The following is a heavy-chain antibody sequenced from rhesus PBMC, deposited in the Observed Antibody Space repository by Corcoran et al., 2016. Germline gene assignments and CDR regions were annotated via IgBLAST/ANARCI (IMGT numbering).Heavy chain of an antibody. CDR2: IIGSSGST. CDR3: ARRRVGATFDY. V-gene: IGHV4-65*01. CDR1: GGSISSSNW. J-gene: IGHJ4*01. D-gene: IGHD1-44*02. Sequence: QVQLQESGPGLVKPSETLSLTCAVSGGSISSSNWWSWIRQPPGKGLEWIGYIIGSSGSTHYNPSLKRRVTISTDTSKNQFSLKLSSVTAADTAMYYCARRRVGATFDYWGQGVLVTVSS.